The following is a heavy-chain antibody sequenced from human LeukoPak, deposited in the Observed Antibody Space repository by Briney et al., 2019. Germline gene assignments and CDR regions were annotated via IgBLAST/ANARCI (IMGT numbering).Heavy chain of an antibody. Sequence: PSETLSHTRALSGYSLTSGYHWGWTRQPPGKGLEWIESISHSGSTYYTPSLKSRVTRSVDTSQDQSSVKLSAVTGADTAVYYWARHNLYDSSGDGLYHFIYWSERTLVTVSS. J-gene: IGHJ4*02. CDR3: ARHNLYDSSGDGLYHFIY. D-gene: IGHD3-22*01. V-gene: IGHV4-38-2*01. CDR2: ISHSGST. CDR1: GYSLTSGYH.